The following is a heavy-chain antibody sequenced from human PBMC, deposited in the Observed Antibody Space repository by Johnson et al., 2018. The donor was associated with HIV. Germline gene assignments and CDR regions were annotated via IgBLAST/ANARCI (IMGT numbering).Heavy chain of an antibody. D-gene: IGHD2-15*01. Sequence: QVQLVESGGGVVQPGRSLRLSCAASGFTFSSYDMHWVRQAPGKGMDWVAFISYDGTDKYYADSVKGRFNISRDNSKNALYLQMNSLRSEDTAVYYCAKPPAMVADAFDIWGQGTMVTVSS. CDR2: ISYDGTDK. V-gene: IGHV3-30*18. J-gene: IGHJ3*02. CDR1: GFTFSSYD. CDR3: AKPPAMVADAFDI.